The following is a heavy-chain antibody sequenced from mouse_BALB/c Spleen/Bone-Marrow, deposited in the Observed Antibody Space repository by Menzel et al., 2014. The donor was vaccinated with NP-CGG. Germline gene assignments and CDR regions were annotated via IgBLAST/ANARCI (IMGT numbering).Heavy chain of an antibody. CDR1: GYTFTNYW. CDR2: IYPGGGYT. Sequence: QVQLQQPGAELVRPGTSVKISCKASGYTFTNYWLGWVKQGPGHGLEWIGDIYPGGGYTNYNEKFKGKATLTADTSSSTAYMQLSSLTSEDSAVYFCASMRSYAMDYWGQGTSVTVSS. D-gene: IGHD6-5*01. J-gene: IGHJ4*01. V-gene: IGHV1-63*02. CDR3: ASMRSYAMDY.